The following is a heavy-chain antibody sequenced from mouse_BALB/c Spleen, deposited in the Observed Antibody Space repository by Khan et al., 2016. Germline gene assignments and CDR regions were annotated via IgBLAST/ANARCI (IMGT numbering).Heavy chain of an antibody. Sequence: VELVESGPGLVAPSQSLSITCTVSGFALTSYGVHWVRQPPGKGLEWLGVIWAGGSTNYNSAPMSRLSISKDNTKSQVFLYMISLQTEDSAMYYCAAMDYWGQGTSVTVSS. V-gene: IGHV2-9*02. CDR1: GFALTSYG. J-gene: IGHJ4*01. CDR2: IWAGGST. CDR3: AAMDY.